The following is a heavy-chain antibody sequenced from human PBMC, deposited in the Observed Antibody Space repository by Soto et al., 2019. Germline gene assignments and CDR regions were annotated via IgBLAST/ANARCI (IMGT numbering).Heavy chain of an antibody. CDR3: ARSTVTTVYWCDP. V-gene: IGHV4-30-4*01. CDR1: GGSISSGDYY. D-gene: IGHD4-17*01. CDR2: IYYSGST. J-gene: IGHJ5*02. Sequence: QVQLQESGPGLVKPSQTLSLTCTVSGGSISSGDYYWSWIRQPPGKGLEWIGYIYYSGSTYYNPSLKRRVTISVDTSKNQFSLKLSSVTAADTAVYYCARSTVTTVYWCDPWGQGTLVTVSS.